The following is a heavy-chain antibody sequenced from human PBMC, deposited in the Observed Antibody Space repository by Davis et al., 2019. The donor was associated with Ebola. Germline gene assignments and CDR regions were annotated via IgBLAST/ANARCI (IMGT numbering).Heavy chain of an antibody. CDR3: ARGDYGDYNDY. D-gene: IGHD4-17*01. CDR2: ISSSGRTM. J-gene: IGHJ4*02. CDR1: GFDFSPYK. Sequence: GESLKISCVGSGFDFSPYKLNWVRQAPGKGLEWISYISSSGRTMYYADSVKGRFTISRDNAKKSVYLQMNSLTDEDTAVYYCARGDYGDYNDYWGQGTLVTVSS. V-gene: IGHV3-48*02.